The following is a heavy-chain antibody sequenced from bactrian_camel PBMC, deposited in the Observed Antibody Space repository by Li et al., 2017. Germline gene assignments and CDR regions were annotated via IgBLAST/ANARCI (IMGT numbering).Heavy chain of an antibody. CDR2: LPTDTGET. CDR3: TADRGSCATRGILWRTQDSFKY. D-gene: IGHD2*01. CDR1: GYAYNGYC. Sequence: VQLVESGGGSVQAGGSLRLSCRGSGYAYNGYCMSWYRQIPGKEREGVAALPTDTGETFYADSVKGRFSISQDKTDYTLYLQMSNLKPEDTAMYYCTADRGSCATRGILWRTQDSFKYWGRGTQVTVS. V-gene: IGHV3S1*01. J-gene: IGHJ4*01.